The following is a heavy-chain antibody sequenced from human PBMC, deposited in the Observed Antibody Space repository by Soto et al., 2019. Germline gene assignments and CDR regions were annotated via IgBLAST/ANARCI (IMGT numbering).Heavy chain of an antibody. J-gene: IGHJ6*02. Sequence: ASETLSLTCTVSGGSISSYYWSWIRQPPGKGLEWIGYIYYSGSTNYNPSLKSRVTISVDTSKNQFSLKLSSVTAADTAVYYCARTVTTRDYYYYYGMDVWGQGTTVTVSS. V-gene: IGHV4-59*08. D-gene: IGHD4-17*01. CDR1: GGSISSYY. CDR2: IYYSGST. CDR3: ARTVTTRDYYYYYGMDV.